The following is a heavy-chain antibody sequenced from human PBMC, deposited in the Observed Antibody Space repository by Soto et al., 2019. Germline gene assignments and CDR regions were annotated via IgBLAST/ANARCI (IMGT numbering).Heavy chain of an antibody. CDR2: IIGGDGDK. J-gene: IGHJ4*02. CDR3: AKDAKRITMIVVVIGPDY. Sequence: GSLRLSCAASGFTFRTFTMNWVRQAPGKGLEWVSGIIGGDGDKFYSDSVKGRFTISRDNSKDTLYLQMNSLRAEDTAVYYCAKDAKRITMIVVVIGPDYWGQGTLVTVSS. D-gene: IGHD3-22*01. V-gene: IGHV3-23*01. CDR1: GFTFRTFT.